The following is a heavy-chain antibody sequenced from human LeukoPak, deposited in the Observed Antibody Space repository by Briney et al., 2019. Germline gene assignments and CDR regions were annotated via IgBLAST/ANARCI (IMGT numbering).Heavy chain of an antibody. D-gene: IGHD2-15*01. J-gene: IGHJ6*03. CDR2: IYTSGST. CDR3: ARGRPRCSGGSCYSWVGYYYYYMDV. CDR1: GGSISSYY. Sequence: PSETLSLTCTVSGGSISSYYWSWIRQPAGKGLEWIGRIYTSGSTNYNPSLKSRVTMSVDTSKNQFSLKLSSVTAADTAVYYCARGRPRCSGGSCYSWVGYYYYYMDVWGKGTTVTVSS. V-gene: IGHV4-4*07.